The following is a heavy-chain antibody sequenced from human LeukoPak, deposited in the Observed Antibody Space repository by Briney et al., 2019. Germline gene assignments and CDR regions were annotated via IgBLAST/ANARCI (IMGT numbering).Heavy chain of an antibody. Sequence: VKVSCKASGYTFTSYDINWVRQATGQGLEWMGWMNPNSGDTGYAQKFQGRVTMTRNTSISTAYMELSSLRSEDTAVYYCARGRWGNDYGDEGYWGQGTLVTVSS. CDR2: MNPNSGDT. CDR1: GYTFTSYD. V-gene: IGHV1-8*01. CDR3: ARGRWGNDYGDEGY. D-gene: IGHD4-17*01. J-gene: IGHJ4*02.